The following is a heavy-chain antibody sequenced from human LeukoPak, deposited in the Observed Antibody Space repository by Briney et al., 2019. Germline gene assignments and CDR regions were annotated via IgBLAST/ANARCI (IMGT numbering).Heavy chain of an antibody. Sequence: AGGSLRLSCAASGFTFSSYSMNWVRQAPGKGLEWVSSISSSSSYIYYADSVKGRFTISRDNAKNTLYLQMNSLRAEDTAVYYCARLGYSSSWYYFDYWGQGSLVTVSS. CDR3: ARLGYSSSWYYFDY. CDR2: ISSSSSYI. D-gene: IGHD6-13*01. V-gene: IGHV3-21*01. J-gene: IGHJ4*02. CDR1: GFTFSSYS.